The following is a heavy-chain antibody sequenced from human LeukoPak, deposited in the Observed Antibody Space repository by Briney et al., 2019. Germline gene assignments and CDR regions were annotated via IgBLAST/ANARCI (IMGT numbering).Heavy chain of an antibody. CDR3: ARDSGPLDVAYCGGDCYSVGFFDY. CDR2: IIPIFGTA. Sequence: SVKVSCKASGGTFSSYAISWVRQAPGQGLEWMGGIIPIFGTANYAQKFQGRVTITADESTSTAYMELGSLRSEDTAVYYCARDSGPLDVAYCGGDCYSVGFFDYWGQGTLVTVSS. V-gene: IGHV1-69*13. J-gene: IGHJ4*02. CDR1: GGTFSSYA. D-gene: IGHD2-21*01.